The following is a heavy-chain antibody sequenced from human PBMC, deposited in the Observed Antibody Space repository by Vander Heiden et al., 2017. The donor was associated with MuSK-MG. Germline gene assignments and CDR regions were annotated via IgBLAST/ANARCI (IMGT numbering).Heavy chain of an antibody. CDR1: GFTFGDYS. CDR2: IRSKTYGGST. D-gene: IGHD1-1*01. V-gene: IGHV3-49*03. CDR3: TRDERPDAFDI. Sequence: EVQLVESGGGLVEPGRSLRLSRATSGFTFGDYSMSWFRQAPGKGLEWVGFIRSKTYGGSTEYAPSVRGRFIISRDDSKSIAYLQISSLKTEDTAVYYCTRDERPDAFDIWGQGTMVTVSS. J-gene: IGHJ3*02.